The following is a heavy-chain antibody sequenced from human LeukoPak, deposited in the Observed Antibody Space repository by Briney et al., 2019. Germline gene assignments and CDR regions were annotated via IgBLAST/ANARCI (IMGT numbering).Heavy chain of an antibody. CDR3: AKGRIVGATSVDY. Sequence: GGSLRLSCAASGFTLSSYNMNWVRQAPGKGLEWVSVISGSGVSTYYADSVKGRFTISRDNFKNTLYLQMNSLGAEDTAVYYCAKGRIVGATSVDYWGQGTLVTVSS. CDR1: GFTLSSYN. CDR2: ISGSGVST. J-gene: IGHJ4*02. V-gene: IGHV3-23*01. D-gene: IGHD1-26*01.